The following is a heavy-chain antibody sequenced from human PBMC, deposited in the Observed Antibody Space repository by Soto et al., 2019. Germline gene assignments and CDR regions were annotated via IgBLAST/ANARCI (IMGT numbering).Heavy chain of an antibody. V-gene: IGHV4-4*07. CDR3: ARTTAVPNTLRSRYYFDY. J-gene: IGHJ4*02. CDR1: GASITGSFF. Sequence: SETLSLTCTVSGASITGSFFWSWIRQPAGKGLEWIGRFSLSGTTNYNPSLKGRFTISVDTSKNQFSLRLNSVTAADTALYYCARTTAVPNTLRSRYYFDYWGQGMLVTVSS. D-gene: IGHD4-17*01. CDR2: FSLSGTT.